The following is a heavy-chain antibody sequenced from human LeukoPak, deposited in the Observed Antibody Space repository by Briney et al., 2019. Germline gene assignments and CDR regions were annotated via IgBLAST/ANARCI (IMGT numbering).Heavy chain of an antibody. CDR2: INHSGST. V-gene: IGHV4-34*01. CDR1: GGSFSGYY. Sequence: PSETLSLTCAVYGGSFSGYYWSWIRQPPGKGLEWIGEINHSGSTNYNPSLKSRVTISVDTSKNQFSLKLSSVTAADTAVYYCARGQRMDSRDAFDIWGQGTMVTVSS. CDR3: ARGQRMDSRDAFDI. J-gene: IGHJ3*02. D-gene: IGHD3/OR15-3a*01.